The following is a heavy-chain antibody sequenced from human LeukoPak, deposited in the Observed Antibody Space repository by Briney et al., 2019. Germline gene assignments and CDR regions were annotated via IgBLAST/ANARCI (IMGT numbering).Heavy chain of an antibody. Sequence: SVKGSCKASGRNLSSYAMTWVRQAPGQGLEWLGGIIPFFATTNYAQKFQGRVTVAADESTSTSYMELTSLRSDDTAVYYCVRGLGYCSAGNCHLFGMDVWGQGTTVTVSS. CDR2: IIPFFATT. J-gene: IGHJ6*02. D-gene: IGHD2-15*01. CDR3: VRGLGYCSAGNCHLFGMDV. CDR1: GRNLSSYA. V-gene: IGHV1-69*13.